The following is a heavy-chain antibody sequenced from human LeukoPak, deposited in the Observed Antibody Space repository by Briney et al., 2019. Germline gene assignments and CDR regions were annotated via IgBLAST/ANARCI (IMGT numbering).Heavy chain of an antibody. J-gene: IGHJ6*03. CDR3: ARADGALSYMDV. CDR2: IHYSGST. CDR1: GGSISSSSYY. V-gene: IGHV4-39*07. Sequence: PSETLSLTCTVSGGSISSSSYYWAWIRQPPGKGLEWIGSIHYSGSTYYNPSLQSRVTISIDTSKNQFSLKLRFVTAADTAVYYCARADGALSYMDVWGKGTTVTVSS. D-gene: IGHD3-16*01.